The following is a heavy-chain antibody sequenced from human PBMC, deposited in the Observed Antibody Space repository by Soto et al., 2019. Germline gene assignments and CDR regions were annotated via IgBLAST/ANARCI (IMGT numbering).Heavy chain of an antibody. Sequence: QVQLQESGPGLVKPSQTLSLTCTVSGGSISSGDYYWTWIRQPPGKGLEWIGYIYYSGTTYFNPSLKSRLTLSVDTSKNQFSLKLSSVTAGDTAVYYCARAGGCGGECLIYWGQGTLVTVSS. D-gene: IGHD2-21*01. CDR1: GGSISSGDYY. J-gene: IGHJ4*02. CDR3: ARAGGCGGECLIY. CDR2: IYYSGTT. V-gene: IGHV4-30-4*01.